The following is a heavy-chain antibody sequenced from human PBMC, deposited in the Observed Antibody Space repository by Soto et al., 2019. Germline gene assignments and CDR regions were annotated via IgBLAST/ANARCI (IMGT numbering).Heavy chain of an antibody. CDR2: ISSSSSTI. D-gene: IGHD2-15*01. J-gene: IGHJ6*02. CDR3: ARDQGSAYYSYGMDV. CDR1: GFTFSSYS. Sequence: EVQLVESGGGLVQPGGSLRLSCAASGFTFSSYSMNWVRQAPGKGLEWVSYISSSSSTIYYADSVKGRFTISRDNAKNSLYLQMNSRRDEDTAVYYCARDQGSAYYSYGMDVWGQGTTVTVSS. V-gene: IGHV3-48*02.